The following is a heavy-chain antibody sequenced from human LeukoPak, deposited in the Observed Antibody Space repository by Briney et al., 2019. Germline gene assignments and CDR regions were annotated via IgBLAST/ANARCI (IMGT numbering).Heavy chain of an antibody. V-gene: IGHV3-30*02. CDR1: GFTFSSYG. J-gene: IGHJ4*02. CDR3: AKDGPLVVPAALDY. D-gene: IGHD2-2*01. Sequence: PGGSLRLSCAASGFTFSSYGMHWVRQAPGKGLEWVAFIRYDGSNKYYADSVKGRFTISRDNSKNTLYLQMNSLRAEDTAVYYCAKDGPLVVPAALDYWGQGTLVTVSS. CDR2: IRYDGSNK.